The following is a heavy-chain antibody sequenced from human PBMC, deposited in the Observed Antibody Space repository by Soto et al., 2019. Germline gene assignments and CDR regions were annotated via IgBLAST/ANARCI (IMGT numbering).Heavy chain of an antibody. J-gene: IGHJ4*02. CDR3: ARDGTLYDSSAYYYLY. CDR1: GGTFSRYT. D-gene: IGHD3-22*01. Sequence: QVQLVQSGAEVKKPGSSVKVSCKASGGTFSRYTITWVRQAPGQGLEWMGGITPMFGTPNYAQKFQGRVTITADESTSTAYMELSSLRSEDTAMYYCARDGTLYDSSAYYYLYWVQGTLVTVSS. V-gene: IGHV1-69*01. CDR2: ITPMFGTP.